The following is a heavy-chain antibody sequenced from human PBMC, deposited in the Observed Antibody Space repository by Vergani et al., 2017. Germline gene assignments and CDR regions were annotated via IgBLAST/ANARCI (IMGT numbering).Heavy chain of an antibody. CDR3: ARAGVMAVALGY. V-gene: IGHV3-74*02. CDR1: GFTFSNYW. D-gene: IGHD6-19*01. Sequence: EVQLVESGEGLVQPGGSLRLSCAASGFTFSNYWMHWVRQAPGKGLVWVSRINSDGSSTSYADSVKGRFTISRDNAKNTLYLQMNSLRAEDTAVYYCARAGVMAVALGYWGQGTLVTVPS. CDR2: INSDGSST. J-gene: IGHJ4*02.